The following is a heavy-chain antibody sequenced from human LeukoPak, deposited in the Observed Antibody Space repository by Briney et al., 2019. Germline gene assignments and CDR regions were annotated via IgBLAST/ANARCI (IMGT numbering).Heavy chain of an antibody. J-gene: IGHJ4*02. V-gene: IGHV4-34*01. CDR1: GGSFSGYY. CDR2: INHSGST. D-gene: IGHD5-18*01. Sequence: PSETLSLTCAVYGGSFSGYYWSWIRQPSGKGLEWIGEINHSGSTNYNPSLKSRVTISVDTSKNQFSLKLSSVTAADTAVYYCARGHVDTAMGDYWGQGTLVTVSS. CDR3: ARGHVDTAMGDY.